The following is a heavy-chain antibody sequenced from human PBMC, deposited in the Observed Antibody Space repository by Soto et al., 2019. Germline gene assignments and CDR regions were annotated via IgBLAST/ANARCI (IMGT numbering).Heavy chain of an antibody. CDR2: INGSGGRT. CDR1: GFTFSSYA. D-gene: IGHD2-15*01. CDR3: AKDMVAAYYYMDV. J-gene: IGHJ6*03. Sequence: GGSLRLSCAASGFTFSSYAMSWVRQAPGKGLEWVSAINGSGGRTYYADSVKGRFTISRDNSKNTLYLQMNSLRAEDTAVYYCAKDMVAAYYYMDVWGKGTTVTVSS. V-gene: IGHV3-23*01.